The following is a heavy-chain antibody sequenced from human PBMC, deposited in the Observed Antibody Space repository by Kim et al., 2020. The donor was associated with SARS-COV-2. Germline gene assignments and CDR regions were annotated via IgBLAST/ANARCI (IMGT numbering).Heavy chain of an antibody. CDR1: GGSISSGGYY. Sequence: SETLSLTCTVSGGSISSGGYYWIWIRQHPGKGLEWIGYIYYSGSTYYNPSLKSRVTISVDTSKNQFSLMLSSVTAADTAVYYCARGRLTIFGVVNSFDYWGQGTLVTVPS. J-gene: IGHJ4*02. V-gene: IGHV4-31*03. D-gene: IGHD3-3*01. CDR3: ARGRLTIFGVVNSFDY. CDR2: IYYSGST.